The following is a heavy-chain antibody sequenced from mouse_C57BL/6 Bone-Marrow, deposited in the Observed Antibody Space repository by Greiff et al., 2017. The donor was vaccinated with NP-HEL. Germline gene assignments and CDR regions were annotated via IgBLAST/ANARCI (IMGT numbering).Heavy chain of an antibody. CDR1: GYTFTSYW. Sequence: QVQLKQPGAELVKPGASVKLSCKASGYTFTSYWMQWVKQRPGQGLEWIGEIDPSDSYTNYNQKFKGKATLTVDTSSSTAYMQLSSLTSEDSAVYYCARGPSIYYYAMDYWGQGTSVTVSS. J-gene: IGHJ4*01. CDR2: IDPSDSYT. V-gene: IGHV1-50*01. CDR3: ARGPSIYYYAMDY.